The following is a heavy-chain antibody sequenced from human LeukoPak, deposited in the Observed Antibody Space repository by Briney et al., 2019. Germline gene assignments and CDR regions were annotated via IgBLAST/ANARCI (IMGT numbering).Heavy chain of an antibody. CDR2: ISYSSSYI. V-gene: IGHV3-21*01. CDR3: ASTPSVGDYYPWYFDL. D-gene: IGHD1-26*01. J-gene: IGHJ2*01. CDR1: GFTFSTYS. Sequence: GGSLRLSCAASGFTFSTYSMNWVRQALGKGLEWVSSISYSSSYIYYADSVKGRFTISRDNAKKSLYLQMDSLRADDTAVYYCASTPSVGDYYPWYFDLWGRGTLVTVSS.